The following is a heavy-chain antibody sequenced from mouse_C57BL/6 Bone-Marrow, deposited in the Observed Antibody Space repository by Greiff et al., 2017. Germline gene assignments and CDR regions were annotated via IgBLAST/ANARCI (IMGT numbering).Heavy chain of an antibody. CDR3: ARELYYDYGGYFDV. CDR2: IYPGDGDT. Sequence: QVQLKESGPELVKPGASVKISCKASGYAFSSSWMNWVKQRPGKGLEWIGRIYPGDGDTNYNGKFKGKATLTADKSSSTAYMQLSSLTSEDSAVYFCARELYYDYGGYFDVWGTGTTVTVSS. J-gene: IGHJ1*03. D-gene: IGHD2-4*01. V-gene: IGHV1-82*01. CDR1: GYAFSSSW.